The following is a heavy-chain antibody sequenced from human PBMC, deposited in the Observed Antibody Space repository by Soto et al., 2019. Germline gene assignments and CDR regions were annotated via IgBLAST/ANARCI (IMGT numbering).Heavy chain of an antibody. CDR2: IYYSGST. Sequence: SETLSLTCTVSGGSISSGGYYWSWIRQHPGKGLEWIGYIYYSGSTYYNPSLKSRVTISVDTSKNQFSLKLSSVTAADTAVYYCARVPFTVSEGYYYYGMDVWGQGTTVTVSS. CDR1: GGSISSGGYY. V-gene: IGHV4-31*03. D-gene: IGHD4-4*01. CDR3: ARVPFTVSEGYYYYGMDV. J-gene: IGHJ6*02.